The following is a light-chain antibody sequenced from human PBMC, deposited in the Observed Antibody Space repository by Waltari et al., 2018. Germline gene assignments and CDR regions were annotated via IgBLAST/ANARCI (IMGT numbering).Light chain of an antibody. V-gene: IGKV3-20*01. CDR3: QRYVRLPAT. J-gene: IGKJ1*01. CDR2: GAS. CDR1: QSVSRA. Sequence: EIVLTQSPGTLSLSLGERATLSCRASQSVSRALAWYQQKPGQAPRLLIYGASTRATGIPDRFSGSGSGTDFSLTISRLEPDDFAVYYCQRYVRLPATFGQGTTVEI.